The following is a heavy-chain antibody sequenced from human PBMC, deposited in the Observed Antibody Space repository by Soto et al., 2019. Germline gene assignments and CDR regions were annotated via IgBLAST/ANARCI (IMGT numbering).Heavy chain of an antibody. CDR3: AKTAYYYDSSGYNDY. D-gene: IGHD3-22*01. J-gene: IGHJ4*02. V-gene: IGHV3-23*01. CDR2: ISGSGGST. CDR1: GFTFSSYA. Sequence: LSCAASGFTFSSYAMSWVRQAPGKGLEWVSAISGSGGSTYYADSVKGRFTISRDNSKNTLYLQMNSLRAEDTAVYYCAKTAYYYDSSGYNDYWGQGTLVTVSS.